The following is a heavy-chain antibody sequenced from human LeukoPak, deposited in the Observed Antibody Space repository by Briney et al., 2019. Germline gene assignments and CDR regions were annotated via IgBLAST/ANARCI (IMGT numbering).Heavy chain of an antibody. CDR3: ARDGYFYAWDY. Sequence: QPGGSLRLSCVASGISFSRGWMSWVRQAPGKGLEWVAKIKEDGREKYYVDSVNGRFTIFRDNAKNSLYLQMNSLRAEDTAVYFCARDGYFYAWDYWGQGTLVTVSS. V-gene: IGHV3-7*01. J-gene: IGHJ4*02. CDR2: IKEDGREK. CDR1: GISFSRGW. D-gene: IGHD2/OR15-2a*01.